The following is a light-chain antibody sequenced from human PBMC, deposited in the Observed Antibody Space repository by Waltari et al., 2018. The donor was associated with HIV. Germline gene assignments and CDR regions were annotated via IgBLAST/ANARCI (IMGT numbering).Light chain of an antibody. Sequence: SFELTQAPSMSVSPGQTARLTCSGAALAKQYAYWYQQKPGQAPVLLIFKDTERPSGIPERFSGSSSGTTVTLTISGVQAEDEADYYCQSADTSMTFYVFGSGTNVTVL. CDR1: ALAKQY. CDR3: QSADTSMTFYV. V-gene: IGLV3-25*03. J-gene: IGLJ1*01. CDR2: KDT.